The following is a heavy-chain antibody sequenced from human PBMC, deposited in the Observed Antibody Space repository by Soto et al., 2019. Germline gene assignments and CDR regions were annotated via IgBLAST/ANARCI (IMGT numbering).Heavy chain of an antibody. J-gene: IGHJ4*02. CDR3: TLWYYDSRGYFHSDY. CDR1: GFAFSNYW. V-gene: IGHV3-74*03. D-gene: IGHD3-22*01. CDR2: INSGGSST. Sequence: EVQLVESGGDLVQPGGSLRLSCAASGFAFSNYWMHWVRQAPGKGLVWVSRINSGGSSTTYADSVKGRFTISRDNAKNTFLQMNSLRVDDTAVYYCTLWYYDSRGYFHSDYWGQGTLVTVSS.